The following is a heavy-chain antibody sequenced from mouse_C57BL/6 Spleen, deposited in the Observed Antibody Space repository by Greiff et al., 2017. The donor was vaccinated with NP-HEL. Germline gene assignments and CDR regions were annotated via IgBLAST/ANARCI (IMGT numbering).Heavy chain of an antibody. CDR3: ARRVDY. CDR1: GFTFSDYG. J-gene: IGHJ4*01. V-gene: IGHV5-17*01. Sequence: DVKLQESGGGLVKPGGSLKLSCAASGFTFSDYGLHWVRQAPEKGLEWVAYISSGSSTIYYADTVKGRFTISRANAKNTLFLQMTSLRSEDTAMYYCARRVDYWGQGTSVTVSS. CDR2: ISSGSSTI.